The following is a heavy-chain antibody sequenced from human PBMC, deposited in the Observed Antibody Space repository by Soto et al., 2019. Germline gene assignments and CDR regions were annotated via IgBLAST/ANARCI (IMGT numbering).Heavy chain of an antibody. CDR2: IYYSGST. V-gene: IGHV4-59*12. D-gene: IGHD4-17*01. J-gene: IGHJ5*02. Sequence: SETLSLTCTVSGGSISNYYWSWFRQPPGRGLEWIGYIYYSGSTSYSPSLRSRVTISVDTSKNQISLMLSSVTAADTAVYYCARVWTTVTNWFDPWGQGTLVTVSS. CDR3: ARVWTTVTNWFDP. CDR1: GGSISNYY.